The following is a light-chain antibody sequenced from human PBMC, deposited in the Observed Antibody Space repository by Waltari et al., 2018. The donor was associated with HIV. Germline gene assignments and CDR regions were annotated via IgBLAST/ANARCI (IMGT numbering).Light chain of an antibody. V-gene: IGKV3-15*01. CDR1: QSVSSN. Sequence: KVMTQPSATLSVSPGDSATLSCRASQSVSSNLAWYQQKPGQAPRLLIYGAFTRATGIPARFSASGSGTEFTLTISSLQSEDFAVYYCQHYNNGPWTFGQGTKVATK. CDR2: GAF. J-gene: IGKJ1*01. CDR3: QHYNNGPWT.